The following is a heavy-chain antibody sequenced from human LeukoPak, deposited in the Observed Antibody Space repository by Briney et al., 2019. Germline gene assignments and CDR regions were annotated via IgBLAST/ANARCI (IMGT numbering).Heavy chain of an antibody. CDR1: GGSISSYY. V-gene: IGHV4-59*12. J-gene: IGHJ4*02. Sequence: SETLPLTCTVSGGSISSYYWSWIRQPPGKGLEWIGYIYYSGSTNYNPSLKSRVTISVDTSKNQFSLKLSSVTAADTAVYYCARAGGYQVYYFDYWGQGTLVTVSS. D-gene: IGHD3-22*01. CDR2: IYYSGST. CDR3: ARAGGYQVYYFDY.